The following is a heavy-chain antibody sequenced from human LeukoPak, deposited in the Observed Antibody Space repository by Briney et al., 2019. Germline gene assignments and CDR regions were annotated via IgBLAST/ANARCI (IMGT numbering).Heavy chain of an antibody. V-gene: IGHV3-21*01. CDR1: GFTFSSYS. CDR3: ARGFLEWLNDWFDP. D-gene: IGHD3-3*01. J-gene: IGHJ5*02. CDR2: ISSSSSYI. Sequence: GGSLRLSCAASGFTFSSYSMTWVRQAPGKGLEWVSSISSSSSYIYYADSVKGRFTISRDNAKNSLYLQMNSLRAEDTAVYYCARGFLEWLNDWFDPWGQGTLVTVSS.